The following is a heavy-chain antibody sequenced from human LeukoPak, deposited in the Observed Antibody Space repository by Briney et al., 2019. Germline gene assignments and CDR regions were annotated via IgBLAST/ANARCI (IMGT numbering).Heavy chain of an antibody. J-gene: IGHJ6*03. Sequence: GGSLRLSCAASGFIVSDHYMGWVRQAPGKGLDWVSVMYSSGNIHYADSVKGRFTISRDNSYNTVSLQMNGLRDEDTGVYYCAKGLKTGVGPYMGYHYYMDVWGKGATVTVSS. D-gene: IGHD3-16*01. V-gene: IGHV3-53*01. CDR2: MYSSGNI. CDR1: GFIVSDHY. CDR3: AKGLKTGVGPYMGYHYYMDV.